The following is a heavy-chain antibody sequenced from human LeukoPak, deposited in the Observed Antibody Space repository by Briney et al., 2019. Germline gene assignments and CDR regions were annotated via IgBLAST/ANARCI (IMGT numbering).Heavy chain of an antibody. V-gene: IGHV4-59*02. D-gene: IGHD3-3*01. CDR1: GDSVSGYY. CDR3: ARGDITIFGVVMGVDYYYMDV. J-gene: IGHJ6*03. Sequence: SETLSLTCIVSGDSVSGYYWNWIRQPPGKGLEWIGYTHHSGNTLYNPSLKSRVTTSVDTSKNQFSLSLSSVTAADTAVYYCARGDITIFGVVMGVDYYYMDVWGKGTTVTVSS. CDR2: THHSGNT.